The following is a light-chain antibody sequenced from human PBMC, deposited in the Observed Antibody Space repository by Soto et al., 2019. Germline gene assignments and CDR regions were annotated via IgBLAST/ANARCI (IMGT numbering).Light chain of an antibody. CDR3: QQFSSYPLT. Sequence: DIVMTQSPDSLSVSLGERATINCKSSQSVLSSSNNKNYLAWYQQKPGQAPRLLIYDASSRATGIPDRFSGGGSGTDFTLTISRLVPEDFAVYYCQQFSSYPLTFGGGTKVDIK. J-gene: IGKJ4*01. V-gene: IGKV4-1*01. CDR2: DAS. CDR1: QSVLSSSNNKNY.